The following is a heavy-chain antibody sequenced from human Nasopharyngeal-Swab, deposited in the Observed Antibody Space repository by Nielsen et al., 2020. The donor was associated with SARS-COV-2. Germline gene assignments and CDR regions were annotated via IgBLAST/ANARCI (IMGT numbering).Heavy chain of an antibody. J-gene: IGHJ4*02. CDR3: ARVLDGYNGFDY. D-gene: IGHD5-24*01. Sequence: GESLKISCAASGLIVSSNYMSWVRQAPGKGLEWVSIIYPGGSTYYADSVKGRFTISRDSSRNTMYLQMNSLTAEDTAVYYCARVLDGYNGFDYWGQGTLVTVSS. CDR1: GLIVSSNY. V-gene: IGHV3-53*01. CDR2: IYPGGST.